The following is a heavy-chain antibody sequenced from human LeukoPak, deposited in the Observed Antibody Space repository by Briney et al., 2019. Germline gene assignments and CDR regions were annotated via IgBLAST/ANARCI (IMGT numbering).Heavy chain of an antibody. CDR1: GGTFSSYA. CDR2: IIPILGIA. V-gene: IGHV1-69*04. CDR3: ARDQVDYYDSSGPAEYDY. Sequence: SVKVSCKASGGTFSSYAISWVRQAPGQGLEWMGRIIPILGIANYAQKFQGRATITADKSTSTAYMELSSLRSEDTAVYYCARDQVDYYDSSGPAEYDYWGQGTLVTVSS. D-gene: IGHD3-22*01. J-gene: IGHJ4*02.